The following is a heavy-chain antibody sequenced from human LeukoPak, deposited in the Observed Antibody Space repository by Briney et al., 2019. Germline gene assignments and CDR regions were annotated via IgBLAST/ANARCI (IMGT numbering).Heavy chain of an antibody. V-gene: IGHV4-4*07. D-gene: IGHD3-22*01. CDR2: IYTSGST. CDR3: ARDAYYYDSSGHIHLDY. J-gene: IGHJ4*02. CDR1: GGSISSYY. Sequence: SETLSLTCTVSGGSISSYYWSWIRQPAGKGLEWIGRIYTSGSTNYNPSLKSRVTMSVDTSKNQFSLKLTSVTAADTAVYYCARDAYYYDSSGHIHLDYWGQGTLVTVSS.